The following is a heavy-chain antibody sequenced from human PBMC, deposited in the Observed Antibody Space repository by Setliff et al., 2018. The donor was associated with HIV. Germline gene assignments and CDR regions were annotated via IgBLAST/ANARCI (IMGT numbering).Heavy chain of an antibody. V-gene: IGHV1-69*13. Sequence: SVKVSCKASGGTFSGYGIGWVRQAPGQGLEWMGGIIPIFDTTNYAQKFQGRVTITADESTSTAYMELSSLRSEDTAVYYCAKGPLYSGYDLDYYCYYMDVWGKGTTVTVS. D-gene: IGHD5-12*01. J-gene: IGHJ6*03. CDR3: AKGPLYSGYDLDYYCYYMDV. CDR1: GGTFSGYG. CDR2: IIPIFDTT.